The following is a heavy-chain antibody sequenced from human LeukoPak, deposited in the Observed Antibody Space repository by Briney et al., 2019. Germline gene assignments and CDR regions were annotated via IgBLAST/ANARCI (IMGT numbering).Heavy chain of an antibody. CDR2: ISAYNGNT. CDR3: ARDTRTTVTLDRDY. J-gene: IGHJ4*02. CDR1: GYTFTSCG. Sequence: ASVKVSCKASGYTFTSCGIRWVRQAPGQGLEWMGWISAYNGNTNYAQKLQGRVTMTTDTSTSTAYMELRSLRSDDTAVYYCARDTRTTVTLDRDYWGQGTLVTVSS. D-gene: IGHD4-17*01. V-gene: IGHV1-18*01.